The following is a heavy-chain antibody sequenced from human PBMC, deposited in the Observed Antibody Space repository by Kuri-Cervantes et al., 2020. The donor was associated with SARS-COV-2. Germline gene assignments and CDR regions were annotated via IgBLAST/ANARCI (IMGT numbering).Heavy chain of an antibody. CDR3: ARHDYGEGRGAFDI. D-gene: IGHD4-17*01. J-gene: IGHJ3*02. CDR1: GEAFSGYY. Sequence: GSLRLSCAFYGEAFSGYYWGWIRQPPGKGLEWIGSIYHSGSTYYNPSLKSRVTISVDTSKNQFSLKLSSVTAADTAVYYCARHDYGEGRGAFDIWGQGTMVTVSS. CDR2: IYHSGST. V-gene: IGHV4-38-2*01.